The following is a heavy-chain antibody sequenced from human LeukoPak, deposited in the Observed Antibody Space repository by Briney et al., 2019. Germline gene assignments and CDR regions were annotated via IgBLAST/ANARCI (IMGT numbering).Heavy chain of an antibody. D-gene: IGHD1-26*01. V-gene: IGHV3-53*01. CDR3: AREGATTAFDY. J-gene: IGHJ4*02. CDR1: GFTVSNNY. CDR2: IYSGGRT. Sequence: PGGSLRLSCAVSGFTVSNNYMNWVRQAPGKGLEWVSIIYSGGRTYYADSAKGRFTISRDIFKNTMYLQMNSLRAEDTAVYYCAREGATTAFDYWGQGTLVTVSS.